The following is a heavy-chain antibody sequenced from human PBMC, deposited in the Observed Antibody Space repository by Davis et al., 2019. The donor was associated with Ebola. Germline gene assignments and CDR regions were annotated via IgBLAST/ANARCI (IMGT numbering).Heavy chain of an antibody. Sequence: PGGSLRLSCAASGFTFDDYAMHWVRQAPGKGLEWVSGISWNSGSIGYADSVKGRFTISRDNAKNSLYLQMNSLRAEDTALYYCAKDIGPYYDSSGYRGGYFDYWGQGTLVTVSS. CDR1: GFTFDDYA. V-gene: IGHV3-9*01. CDR2: ISWNSGSI. J-gene: IGHJ4*02. D-gene: IGHD3-22*01. CDR3: AKDIGPYYDSSGYRGGYFDY.